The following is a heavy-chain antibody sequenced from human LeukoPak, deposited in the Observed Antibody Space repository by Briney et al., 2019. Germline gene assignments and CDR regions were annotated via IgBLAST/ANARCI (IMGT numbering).Heavy chain of an antibody. J-gene: IGHJ4*02. Sequence: GGSLRLSCVSTVFTYSRYEMNWLRQAPGKGLEWVSYISGSGSTIYYADSVKGRFTISRDNAKNSLYLQMNSLRAEDTAVYYCARGDNWGQGTLVTVSS. V-gene: IGHV3-48*03. CDR2: ISGSGSTI. CDR1: VFTYSRYE. CDR3: ARGDN.